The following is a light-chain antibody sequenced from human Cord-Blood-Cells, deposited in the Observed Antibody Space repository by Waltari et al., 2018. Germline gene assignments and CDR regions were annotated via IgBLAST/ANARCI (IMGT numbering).Light chain of an antibody. J-gene: IGKJ4*01. Sequence: DIQMTQSPSTLSASVGDRVTITCRASQSISSWLAWYQQKPGKAPKHLIYDGSSLESGVPSRFSGSGSGTEFTLTISSLQPDDVATYYCQHRAFGGGTKVEIK. V-gene: IGKV1-5*01. CDR2: DGS. CDR1: QSISSW. CDR3: QHRA.